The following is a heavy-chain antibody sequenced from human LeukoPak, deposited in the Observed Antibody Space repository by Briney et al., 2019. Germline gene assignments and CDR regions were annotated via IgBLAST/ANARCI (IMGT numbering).Heavy chain of an antibody. CDR3: ARDHPNYYDSSGYFHFDF. Sequence: ASVKVSFKTSGYTFTSYGISWVRQAPGQRLEWMGWNSAYNGNTNYAQKLQGRVTMTTDTSTSTAYMELRSLRSDDTAVYYCARDHPNYYDSSGYFHFDFWGQGTLVTVSS. D-gene: IGHD3-22*01. CDR1: GYTFTSYG. V-gene: IGHV1-18*01. CDR2: NSAYNGNT. J-gene: IGHJ4*02.